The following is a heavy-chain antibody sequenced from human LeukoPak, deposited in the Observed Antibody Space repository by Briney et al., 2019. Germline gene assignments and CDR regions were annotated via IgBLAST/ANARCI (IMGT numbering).Heavy chain of an antibody. CDR3: AREIGSYGAKHYDY. J-gene: IGHJ4*02. Sequence: ASVKVSCKASGYTFTGYYMHWVRQAPGQELEWMGWINPNSGGTNYAQKFQGWVTMTRDTSISTAYMELSRLRSDDTAVYYCAREIGSYGAKHYDYWGQGTLVTVSS. D-gene: IGHD5-18*01. V-gene: IGHV1-2*04. CDR2: INPNSGGT. CDR1: GYTFTGYY.